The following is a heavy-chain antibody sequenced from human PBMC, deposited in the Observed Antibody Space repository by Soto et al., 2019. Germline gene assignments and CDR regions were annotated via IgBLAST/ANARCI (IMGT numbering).Heavy chain of an antibody. CDR1: GFSLTALA. D-gene: IGHD2-21*02. J-gene: IGHJ3*01. CDR3: TYKITAIEGPGASLTFVL. Sequence: ASVKVSCKVSGFSLTALAMHWVRQAPGTGLEWMGGFDPENDETLYSQKFQGRVAMTADTSTDTAYMELSSLRSGDTAVYYCTYKITAIEGPGASLTFVLWGQGTMVTVS. CDR2: FDPENDET. V-gene: IGHV1-24*01.